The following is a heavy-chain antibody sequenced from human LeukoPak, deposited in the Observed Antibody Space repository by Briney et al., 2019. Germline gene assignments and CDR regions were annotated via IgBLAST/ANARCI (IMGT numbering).Heavy chain of an antibody. J-gene: IGHJ4*02. CDR1: GYTFTGYH. CDR2: SNPNSGGT. V-gene: IGHV1-2*02. Sequence: ASVKVSCKASGYTFTGYHMHWVRQAPGQGPEWMGWSNPNSGGTNYAQKFQGRVTMTRDTSISTAYMELSSLRSDDTAVYYCARDGSFDYWGQGTLVTVSS. CDR3: ARDGSFDY.